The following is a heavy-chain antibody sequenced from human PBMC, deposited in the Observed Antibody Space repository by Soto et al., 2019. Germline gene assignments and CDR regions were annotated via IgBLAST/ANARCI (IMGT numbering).Heavy chain of an antibody. CDR1: GYTFTSYG. J-gene: IGHJ6*03. D-gene: IGHD1-1*01. CDR2: IGAYNGNT. CDR3: ARDAVPSYYYYYYYLAV. Sequence: GASVKVSCKASGYTFTSYGISWVRQAPGQGLEWMGWIGAYNGNTNYAQKLQGRVTMTTDTSTSTAYMELRSLRSDDTAVYYCARDAVPSYYYYYYYLAVWGKGTTVTVSS. V-gene: IGHV1-18*01.